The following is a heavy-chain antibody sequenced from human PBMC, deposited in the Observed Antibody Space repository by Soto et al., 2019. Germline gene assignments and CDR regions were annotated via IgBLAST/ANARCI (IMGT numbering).Heavy chain of an antibody. CDR1: GFTFSSYA. Sequence: PGGSLRLSCAASGFTFSSYAMHWVRQAPGKGLEWVALISYDGSDKDYADSVKGRFTISRDNSRNTLYLQMNSLRAEDTAVYYCARGPAAGTGYFDYWGQGTLVTVSS. V-gene: IGHV3-30-3*01. CDR3: ARGPAAGTGYFDY. CDR2: ISYDGSDK. J-gene: IGHJ4*02. D-gene: IGHD6-13*01.